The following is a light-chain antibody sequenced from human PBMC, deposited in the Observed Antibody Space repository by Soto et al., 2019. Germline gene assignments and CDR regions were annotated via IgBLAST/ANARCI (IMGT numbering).Light chain of an antibody. V-gene: IGKV1-5*03. Sequence: DIQMTKSPSTLSASVGDRVTITCRASQSISSWLAWYQQKPGKAPKLLIYKASSLESGVPSRFSGSGSGTDFTLTISSLQPDDFATYYCQQYNSYSWTFGQGTKVEIK. CDR3: QQYNSYSWT. CDR1: QSISSW. J-gene: IGKJ1*01. CDR2: KAS.